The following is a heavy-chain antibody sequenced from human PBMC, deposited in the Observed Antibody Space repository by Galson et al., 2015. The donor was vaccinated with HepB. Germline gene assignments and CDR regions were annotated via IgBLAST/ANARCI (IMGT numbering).Heavy chain of an antibody. CDR1: GYTFTGYY. CDR2: INPNSGGT. Sequence: SVKVSCKASGYTFTGYYTHWVRQAPGQGLEWMGWINPNSGGTNYAQKFQGRVTMTRDTSISTAYMELSRLRSDDTAVYYCARSWDCSSTSCYPPSQYYMDVWGKGTTVTVSS. J-gene: IGHJ6*03. V-gene: IGHV1-2*02. D-gene: IGHD2-2*01. CDR3: ARSWDCSSTSCYPPSQYYMDV.